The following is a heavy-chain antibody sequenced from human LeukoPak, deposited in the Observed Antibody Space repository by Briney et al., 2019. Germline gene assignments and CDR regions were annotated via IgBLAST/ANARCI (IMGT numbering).Heavy chain of an antibody. CDR2: IYYSGST. Sequence: SETLSLTCTVSGGSTSSSSYYWGWIRQPPGKGLEWIGSIYYSGSTYYNPSLKSRVTISVDTSKNQFSLKLSSVTAADTAVYYCARRKEYSSVSVSFDYWGQGTLVTVSS. CDR1: GGSTSSSSYY. CDR3: ARRKEYSSVSVSFDY. J-gene: IGHJ4*02. V-gene: IGHV4-39*01. D-gene: IGHD6-19*01.